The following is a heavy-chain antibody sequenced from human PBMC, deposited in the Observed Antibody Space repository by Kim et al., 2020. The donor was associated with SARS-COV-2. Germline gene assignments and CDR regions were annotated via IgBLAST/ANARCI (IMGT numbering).Heavy chain of an antibody. CDR2: IPNDGSNT. J-gene: IGHJ4*02. V-gene: IGHV3-30*04. CDR1: GFTFSSYA. D-gene: IGHD4-17*01. CDR3: AIPNGDLPFDH. Sequence: GGSLRLSCATSGFTFSSYAMHWVRQAPGKGLEWVAMIPNDGSNTYYADSGKGRFTISRDNSKSTLYLQMNSLSVEDTALYYCAIPNGDLPFDHWGQGTLVTVAS.